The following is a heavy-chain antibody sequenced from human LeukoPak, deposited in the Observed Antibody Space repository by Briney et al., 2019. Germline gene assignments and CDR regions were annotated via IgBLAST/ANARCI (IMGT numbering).Heavy chain of an antibody. J-gene: IGHJ3*02. CDR1: GGSISSGGYS. CDR3: ARSGNLGFDI. D-gene: IGHD3-10*01. V-gene: IGHV4-30-2*01. CDR2: IYHSGST. Sequence: SQTLSLTCAVSGGSISSGGYSWSWIRQPPGKGLEWIGYIYHSGSTYYNPSLKSRVTISVDGSKNQFSLKLSSVTAADTAVYYCARSGNLGFDIWGQGTMVTVSS.